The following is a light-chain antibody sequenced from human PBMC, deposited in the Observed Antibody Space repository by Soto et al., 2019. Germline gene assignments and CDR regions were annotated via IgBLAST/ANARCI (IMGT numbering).Light chain of an antibody. Sequence: EIGWMQNKGTLAFSPGERASLSCRSSQSVSSYLAWYQQKPGQAPRLLIYDASNRATGIPARFSGSGSGTDFTLTIISLEPEDFAGYYCQQRSYLPPTFGQGTKVDIK. J-gene: IGKJ1*01. CDR1: QSVSSY. CDR2: DAS. CDR3: QQRSYLPPT. V-gene: IGKV3-11*01.